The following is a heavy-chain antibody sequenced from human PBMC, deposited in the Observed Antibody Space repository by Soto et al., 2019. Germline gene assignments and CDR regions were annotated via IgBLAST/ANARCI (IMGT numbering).Heavy chain of an antibody. Sequence: PSETLSLTCTVSGGSISSYYWSWIRQPPGKGLEWIGYIYYSGSTNYNPSLKSRVTISVDTSKNQFSLKLSSVTAADTAVYYCARHGFYSSSWYVDYWGQGTLVTVS. CDR3: ARHGFYSSSWYVDY. V-gene: IGHV4-59*08. D-gene: IGHD6-13*01. CDR1: GGSISSYY. J-gene: IGHJ4*02. CDR2: IYYSGST.